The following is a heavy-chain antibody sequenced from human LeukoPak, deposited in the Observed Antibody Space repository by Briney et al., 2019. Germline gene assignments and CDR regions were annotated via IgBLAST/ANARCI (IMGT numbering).Heavy chain of an antibody. CDR1: GGSFSGFY. CDR2: INHSGST. J-gene: IGHJ4*02. CDR3: ARGAYDSSGYHLGYLDY. Sequence: KPSETLSLICAVYGGSFSGFYWSWIRQPPGKGLEWIGEINHSGSTNHNPSLKSRVTISVDTSKNQFSLKLSSVTAADTAVYYCARGAYDSSGYHLGYLDYWGQGTLLTVSS. D-gene: IGHD3-22*01. V-gene: IGHV4-34*01.